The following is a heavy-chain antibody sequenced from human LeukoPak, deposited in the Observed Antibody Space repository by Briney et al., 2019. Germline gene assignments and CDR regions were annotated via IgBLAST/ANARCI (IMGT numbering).Heavy chain of an antibody. CDR2: ISYDGNKK. V-gene: IGHV3-30*18. CDR3: AKDFSDTSANGAFDI. Sequence: GGSLRLSCVASGFTFNSYAMHWARQGRGRGLEWVGVISYDGNKKYYADSLEGRFTISRDNSKTTMYLQVNSLRPGDTAVYYCAKDFSDTSANGAFDIWGHGTMVSVSS. CDR1: GFTFNSYA. D-gene: IGHD2-2*01. J-gene: IGHJ3*02.